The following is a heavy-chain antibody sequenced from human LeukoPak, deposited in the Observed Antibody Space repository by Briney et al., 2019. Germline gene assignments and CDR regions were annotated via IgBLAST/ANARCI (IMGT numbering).Heavy chain of an antibody. CDR1: GFTFSSYA. D-gene: IGHD4-23*01. CDR3: ARGTNYGGNSDY. J-gene: IGHJ4*02. V-gene: IGHV3-30*04. CDR2: ISYDGSNK. Sequence: AGGSLRLPCAASGFTFSSYAMHWVRQAPGKGLEWVVVISYDGSNKYYADSAKGRFTISRDNSKNTLYLQMNSLRAEDTAVYYCARGTNYGGNSDYWGQGTLVTVSS.